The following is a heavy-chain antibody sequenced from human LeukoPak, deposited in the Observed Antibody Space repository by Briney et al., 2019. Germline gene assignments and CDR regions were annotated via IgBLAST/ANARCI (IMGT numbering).Heavy chain of an antibody. D-gene: IGHD6-19*01. V-gene: IGHV4-34*01. CDR2: INHSGST. CDR1: GGSFSGYY. Sequence: SETLSLTCAVYGGSFSGYYWSWIRQPPGKGLEWIGEINHSGSTNYNPSLKSRVTISVDTSKNQFSLKLSSVTAADTAVYYCARGYYSSGWYWALFDYWGQGTLVTVSS. CDR3: ARGYYSSGWYWALFDY. J-gene: IGHJ4*02.